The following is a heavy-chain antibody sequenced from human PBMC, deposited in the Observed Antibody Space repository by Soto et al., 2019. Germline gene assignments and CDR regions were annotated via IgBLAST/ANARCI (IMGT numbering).Heavy chain of an antibody. CDR2: IYPSGNT. CDR1: GGSISSYY. Sequence: ASETLSLTCTVSGGSISSYYWSWIRQTAGKGLEWIGRIYPSGNTNYNPSLKSRVTMSIETSKNQLSLKLRSVTAADTAVYFCAGDEGYYYSGVDVWGQGTAVTVSS. J-gene: IGHJ6*02. CDR3: AGDEGYYYSGVDV. V-gene: IGHV4-4*07.